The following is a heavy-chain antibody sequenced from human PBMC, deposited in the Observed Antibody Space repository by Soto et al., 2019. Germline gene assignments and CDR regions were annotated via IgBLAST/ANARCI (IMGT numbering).Heavy chain of an antibody. CDR3: ARHVTILGGYYYGMDV. Sequence: GESLKISCKGSGYSFTSYWISCVRQMPGKGLEWMGRIDPSDSYTNYSPSFQGHVTISADKSISTAYLQWCSLKASDTATDYCARHVTILGGYYYGMDVWRQGTTVTVSS. V-gene: IGHV5-10-1*01. D-gene: IGHD3-3*01. J-gene: IGHJ6*01. CDR1: GYSFTSYW. CDR2: IDPSDSYT.